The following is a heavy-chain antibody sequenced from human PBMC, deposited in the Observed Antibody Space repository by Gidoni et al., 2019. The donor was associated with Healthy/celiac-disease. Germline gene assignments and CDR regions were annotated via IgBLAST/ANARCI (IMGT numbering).Heavy chain of an antibody. CDR1: GFTFSRYS. D-gene: IGHD6-13*01. V-gene: IGHV3-21*01. CDR2: ISSSSSYI. J-gene: IGHJ6*02. CDR3: ARDQEQQQLVQRPYYGMDV. Sequence: EVQLVESGGGLVKPGGSLRLSCAASGFTFSRYSMNWVRQAPGKGLEWVSSISSSSSYIYYADSVKGRFTISRDNAKNSLYLQMNSLRAEDTAVYYCARDQEQQQLVQRPYYGMDVWGQGTTVTVSS.